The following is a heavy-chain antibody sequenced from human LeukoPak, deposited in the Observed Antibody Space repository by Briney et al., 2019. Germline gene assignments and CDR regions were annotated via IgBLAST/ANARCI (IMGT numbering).Heavy chain of an antibody. CDR1: GLTFSSYA. CDR2: IKSKTDGGTT. J-gene: IGHJ4*02. Sequence: PGGSLRLSCAASGLTFSSYAMSWVRQAPGKGLEWVGRIKSKTDGGTTDYAAPVKGRFTISRDDSKNTLYLQMNSLKTEDTAVYYCTPDLRRDSYQDWGQGTLVTVSS. CDR3: TPDLRRDSYQD. V-gene: IGHV3-15*01. D-gene: IGHD5-18*01.